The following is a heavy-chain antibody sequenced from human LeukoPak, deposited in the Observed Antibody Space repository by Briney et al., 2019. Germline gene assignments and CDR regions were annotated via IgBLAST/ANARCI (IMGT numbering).Heavy chain of an antibody. D-gene: IGHD5-12*01. CDR3: ARPDRYSDTSEFDY. CDR1: GYTFTTYA. V-gene: IGHV7-4-1*02. J-gene: IGHJ4*02. Sequence: ASVKVSCKASGYTFTTYALNWVRQAPGQGLEWMGWINTKTGSPMYAQGFTGRFVFSLDTSVSTAYLQINGLEAEDSAVYYCARPDRYSDTSEFDYWGQGTLVTVSS. CDR2: INTKTGSP.